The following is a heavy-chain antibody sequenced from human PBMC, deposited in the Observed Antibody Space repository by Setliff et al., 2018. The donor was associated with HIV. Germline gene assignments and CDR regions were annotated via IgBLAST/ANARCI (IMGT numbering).Heavy chain of an antibody. D-gene: IGHD5-18*01. V-gene: IGHV3-23*01. Sequence: GGSLRLSCAASGFTFSSYAMNWVRQAPGKGLEWVSAMSDTGGITNYADSVKGRFTMSRDNSKNTLYLEMNSLRAEDTALYYCAKSMRGFTYGKFDYWGQGTQVTVSS. J-gene: IGHJ4*02. CDR3: AKSMRGFTYGKFDY. CDR2: MSDTGGIT. CDR1: GFTFSSYA.